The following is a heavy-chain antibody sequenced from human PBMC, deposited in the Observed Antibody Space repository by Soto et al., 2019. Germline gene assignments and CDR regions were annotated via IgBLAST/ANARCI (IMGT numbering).Heavy chain of an antibody. J-gene: IGHJ4*02. CDR2: IWYDGSNK. D-gene: IGHD3-22*01. CDR1: GFTFSSYG. CDR3: ARDHSDSSGYYSVPLVY. Sequence: PGGSLRLSCAASGFTFSSYGMHWVRQAPGKGLEWVAVIWYDGSNKYYADSVKGRFTISRDNSKNTLYLQMNSLRAEDTAVYYCARDHSDSSGYYSVPLVYWGQGTLVTVSS. V-gene: IGHV3-33*01.